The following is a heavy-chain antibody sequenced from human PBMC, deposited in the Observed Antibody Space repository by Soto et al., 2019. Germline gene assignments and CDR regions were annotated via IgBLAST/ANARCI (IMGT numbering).Heavy chain of an antibody. CDR2: ISGGHTT. CDR1: GFTFSSYV. CDR3: AKDYESESYSGKYAIDS. Sequence: EVQLLESGGGLVQPGGSLRLSCAASGFTFSSYVMSWVRQAPGKGLEWVSAISGGHTTYYADSVKGRFTISRDNSKNTLYLQMSSLRAEDTALYYCAKDYESESYSGKYAIDSWGQGTLVSVST. J-gene: IGHJ5*01. D-gene: IGHD1-26*01. V-gene: IGHV3-23*01.